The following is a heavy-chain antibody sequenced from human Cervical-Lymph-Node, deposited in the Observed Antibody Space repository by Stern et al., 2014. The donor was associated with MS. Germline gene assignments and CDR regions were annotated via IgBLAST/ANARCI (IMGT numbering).Heavy chain of an antibody. Sequence: EVQLLASGGGVVRPGGSLRLSCTASGFTFGGYAMTWVRQVPGRGLEWVAAISWGGGRRVYGDSVEGRFTISRDNAKNSLFLQMHSLRAEDTAFYYCARAGYNSGSFWEDYQYGMDVWGRGTTVTVSS. CDR2: ISWGGGRR. J-gene: IGHJ6*02. D-gene: IGHD6-19*01. CDR3: ARAGYNSGSFWEDYQYGMDV. V-gene: IGHV3-20*04. CDR1: GFTFGGYA.